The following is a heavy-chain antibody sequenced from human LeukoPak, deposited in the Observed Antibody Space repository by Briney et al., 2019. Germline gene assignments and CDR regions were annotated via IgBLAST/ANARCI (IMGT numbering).Heavy chain of an antibody. Sequence: PGGSLRLSCVASGSTFSSYSMNWVRQTPGKGLEWVSYISTSSGTIYYADSVKGRFSISRDNAKNSLYLQMNSLRAEDTVVYYCVRGGLDHWGQGALVTVSS. CDR3: VRGGLDH. J-gene: IGHJ4*02. CDR2: ISTSSGTI. D-gene: IGHD5-12*01. V-gene: IGHV3-48*04. CDR1: GSTFSSYS.